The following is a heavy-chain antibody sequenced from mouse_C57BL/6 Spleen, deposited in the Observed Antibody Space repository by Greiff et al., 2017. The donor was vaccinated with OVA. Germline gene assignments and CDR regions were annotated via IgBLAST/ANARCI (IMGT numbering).Heavy chain of an antibody. CDR2: ISDGGSYT. J-gene: IGHJ1*03. V-gene: IGHV5-4*03. CDR3: ARGRYYYGSRGWYFDV. CDR1: GFTFSSYA. Sequence: EVMLVESGGGLVKPGGSLKLSCAASGFTFSSYAMSWVRQTPEKRLEWVATISDGGSYTYYPDNVKGRFTISRDNAKNNLYLQMSHLKSEDTAMYYCARGRYYYGSRGWYFDVWGTGTTVTVSS. D-gene: IGHD1-1*01.